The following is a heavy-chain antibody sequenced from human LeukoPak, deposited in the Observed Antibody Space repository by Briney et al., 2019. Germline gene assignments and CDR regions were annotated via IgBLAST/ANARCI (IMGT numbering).Heavy chain of an antibody. CDR2: IYSGGGT. CDR1: GFTVSSNY. V-gene: IGHV3-53*04. Sequence: PGGSLRLSCAASGFTVSSNYMSWVRQAPGKGLEWVSVIYSGGGTYYADSVKGRFTISRHNSKNTLYLQMNSLRAEDTAVYYCARDRGSSSWYNWFDPWGQGTLVTVSS. D-gene: IGHD6-13*01. CDR3: ARDRGSSSWYNWFDP. J-gene: IGHJ5*02.